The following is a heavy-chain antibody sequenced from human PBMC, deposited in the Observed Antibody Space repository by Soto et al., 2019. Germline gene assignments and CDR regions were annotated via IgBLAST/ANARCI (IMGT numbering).Heavy chain of an antibody. CDR1: GGSISSSNR. J-gene: IGHJ6*02. Sequence: SETLSLTCAVSGGSISSSNRWSWVRQPPGKGLEWIGEIYHSGSTNYNPSLKSRVTISVDKSKNQFSLKLSSVTAADTAVYYCARDSWFGEFPQYYYYYYGMDVWGQGTTVTVSS. CDR2: IYHSGST. CDR3: ARDSWFGEFPQYYYYYYGMDV. D-gene: IGHD3-10*01. V-gene: IGHV4-4*02.